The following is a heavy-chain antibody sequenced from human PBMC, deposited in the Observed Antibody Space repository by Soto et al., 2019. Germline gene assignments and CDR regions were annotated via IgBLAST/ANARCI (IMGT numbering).Heavy chain of an antibody. CDR2: IHTRGNT. V-gene: IGHV4-4*07. Sequence: PSETLWITCTFCGGCIMGLYWTWIRQPAGKGLEWIGYIHTRGNTKYNPSLNSRVTMSVDTSKNQFFLKLNSVTAADTAVYYCARDLSMTYYRGVDVWGQGTTVTGSS. D-gene: IGHD2-21*01. CDR1: GGCIMGLY. J-gene: IGHJ6*01. CDR3: ARDLSMTYYRGVDV.